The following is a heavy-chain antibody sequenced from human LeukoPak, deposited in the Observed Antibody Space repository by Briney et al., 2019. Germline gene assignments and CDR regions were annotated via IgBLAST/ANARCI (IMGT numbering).Heavy chain of an antibody. CDR3: ARGTPSYGSLGY. CDR1: GGSISSGGYS. D-gene: IGHD5-18*01. J-gene: IGHJ4*02. CDR2: IYHSGST. V-gene: IGHV4-30-2*01. Sequence: RLQESGPGLVKPSQTLSLTCAVSGGSISSGGYSWSWIRQPPGKGLEWIGYIYHSGSTYYNPSLKSRVTLSVDRSKNQFSLKLSSVTAADTAVYYCARGTPSYGSLGYWGQGTLVTVSS.